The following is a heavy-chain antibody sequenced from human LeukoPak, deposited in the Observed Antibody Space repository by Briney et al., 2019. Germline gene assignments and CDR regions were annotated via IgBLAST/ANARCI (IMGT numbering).Heavy chain of an antibody. Sequence: SETLSLTRTVSAGSISSNSNYWGWIRQPPGKGLEWIGSIYYSGSPYYNPSLKSRVTISVDTSKNQFSLKVISVTGADTAVYYCARWRTARTGFDYWGQGTLVTVSS. CDR1: AGSISSNSNY. CDR3: ARWRTARTGFDY. V-gene: IGHV4-39*01. D-gene: IGHD3/OR15-3a*01. J-gene: IGHJ4*02. CDR2: IYYSGSP.